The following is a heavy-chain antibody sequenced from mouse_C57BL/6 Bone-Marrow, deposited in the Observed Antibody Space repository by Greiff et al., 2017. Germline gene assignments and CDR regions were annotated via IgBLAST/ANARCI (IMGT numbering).Heavy chain of an antibody. Sequence: EVKVVESGGGLVQPGGSMKLSCVASGFTFSNYWMNWVRQSPEKGLEWVAQIRLKSDNYATHYAESVKGRFTISRDDSKSSVYLQMNNLRAEDTGIYYCDRYDYDWFAYWGQGTLVTVSA. V-gene: IGHV6-3*01. J-gene: IGHJ3*01. D-gene: IGHD2-4*01. CDR1: GFTFSNYW. CDR3: DRYDYDWFAY. CDR2: IRLKSDNYAT.